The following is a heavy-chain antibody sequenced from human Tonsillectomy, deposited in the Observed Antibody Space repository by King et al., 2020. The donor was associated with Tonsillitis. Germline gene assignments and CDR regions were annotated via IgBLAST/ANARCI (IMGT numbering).Heavy chain of an antibody. D-gene: IGHD2-2*01. CDR1: GFTFSSYG. CDR2: ISYDGSNK. V-gene: IGHV3-30*03. J-gene: IGHJ4*02. CDR3: ARGGHDCSSTSCYFD. Sequence: HVQLVESGGGVVQPGRSLRLSCAASGFTFSSYGMHGVRQAPGKGLEWVAVISYDGSNKYYAYSVKGRFTISRDNSKNTLYLQMNSLRTEDTAVYYCARGGHDCSSTSCYFDWGQGTLVTVSS.